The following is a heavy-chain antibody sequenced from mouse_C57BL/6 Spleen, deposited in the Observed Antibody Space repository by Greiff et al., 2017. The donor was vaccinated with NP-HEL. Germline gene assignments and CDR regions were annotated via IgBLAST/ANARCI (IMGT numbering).Heavy chain of an antibody. V-gene: IGHV1-82*01. Sequence: VKLMESGPELVKPGASVKISCKASGYAFSSSWMNWVKQRPGKGLEWIGRIYPGDGDTNYNGKFKGKATLTADKSSSTAYMQLSSQTSEDSAVYFCARRGAYYSNYDADFDYWGQGTTLTVSS. J-gene: IGHJ2*01. D-gene: IGHD2-5*01. CDR1: GYAFSSSW. CDR2: IYPGDGDT. CDR3: ARRGAYYSNYDADFDY.